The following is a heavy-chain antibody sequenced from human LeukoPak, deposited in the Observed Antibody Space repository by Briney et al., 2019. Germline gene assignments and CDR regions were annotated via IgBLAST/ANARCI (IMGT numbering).Heavy chain of an antibody. CDR2: FSGSGGST. CDR1: GFPFSSHG. D-gene: IGHD2-15*01. J-gene: IGHJ4*02. Sequence: GGSLRLSCAGSGFPFSSHGMNWVRQAPGKGLEWVSTFSGSGGSTHYADSVKGRFTISRDNSKNTLYLQMNSLRAEDTAVYYCAKSGLNRFDYWGQGTLVTVSS. V-gene: IGHV3-23*01. CDR3: AKSGLNRFDY.